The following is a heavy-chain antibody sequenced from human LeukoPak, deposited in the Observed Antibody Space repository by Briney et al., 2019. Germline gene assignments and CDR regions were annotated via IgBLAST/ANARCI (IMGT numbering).Heavy chain of an antibody. J-gene: IGHJ6*02. CDR2: FDPEDGET. Sequence: GASVTVSCKVSGYTLTELSMHWVRQAPGKGLEWMGGFDPEDGETIYAQKFQGRVTMTEDTSTDTAYMELSSLRSEDTAVYYCASRVGTAYCGGDCYWALEHTHYYYYYGMDVWGQGTTVTVSS. D-gene: IGHD2-21*02. CDR3: ASRVGTAYCGGDCYWALEHTHYYYYYGMDV. V-gene: IGHV1-24*01. CDR1: GYTLTELS.